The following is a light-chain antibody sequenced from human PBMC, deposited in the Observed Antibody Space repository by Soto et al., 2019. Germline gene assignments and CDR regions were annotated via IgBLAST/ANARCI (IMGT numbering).Light chain of an antibody. CDR2: EVS. CDR1: SSDVGGYND. J-gene: IGLJ3*02. Sequence: QSALTQPPSASGSPGQAVTISCTGTSSDVGGYNDVSWYQQHPGKAPHLMIYEVSKRASGVPDRFSGSKSGNTASLTVSGLQAEDAADYYCSSYAGSNNFVFGGGTKLTVL. V-gene: IGLV2-8*01. CDR3: SSYAGSNNFV.